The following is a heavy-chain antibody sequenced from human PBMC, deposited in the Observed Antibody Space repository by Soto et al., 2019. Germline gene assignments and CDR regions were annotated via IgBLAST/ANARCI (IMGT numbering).Heavy chain of an antibody. Sequence: EVQLVESGGGLVQPGGSLRLSCAASGFTFSNYWMSWVRQAPGKGLEWVANIKVDGSEKYYVDSVKGGFTISRDNAKNSLYLQMHSLRAEDTAVYYCAGVAVRGQGTLVTVSS. J-gene: IGHJ4*02. CDR1: GFTFSNYW. CDR2: IKVDGSEK. D-gene: IGHD6-19*01. V-gene: IGHV3-7*05. CDR3: AGVAV.